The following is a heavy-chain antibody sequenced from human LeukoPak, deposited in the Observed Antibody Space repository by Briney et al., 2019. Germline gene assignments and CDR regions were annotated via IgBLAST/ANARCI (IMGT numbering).Heavy chain of an antibody. CDR2: INQSGVT. V-gene: IGHV4-34*01. CDR3: ARIIPDYGDYADDDY. Sequence: KPAETLSLTCAVYGGSFSGYYWSWIRQPPGKGLEWNGEINQSGVTNYNPTLKSPVTTSADTSKIQFSLKLTTVTAADTAVYYCARIIPDYGDYADDDYWGQGTLVTVSS. CDR1: GGSFSGYY. J-gene: IGHJ4*02. D-gene: IGHD4-17*01.